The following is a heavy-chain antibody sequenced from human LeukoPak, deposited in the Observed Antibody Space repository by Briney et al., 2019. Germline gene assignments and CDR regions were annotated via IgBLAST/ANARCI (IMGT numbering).Heavy chain of an antibody. V-gene: IGHV1-2*02. CDR1: GYTFTSYG. D-gene: IGHD3-16*01. J-gene: IGHJ1*01. Sequence: ASVKVSCKASGYTFTSYGISWVRQAPGQGLEWMGWINPNSGGTNYAQKFQGRVTMTRDTSISTAYMELSRLRSDDTAVYYCARVWGSYRAEYFQHWDQGTLVTVSS. CDR2: INPNSGGT. CDR3: ARVWGSYRAEYFQH.